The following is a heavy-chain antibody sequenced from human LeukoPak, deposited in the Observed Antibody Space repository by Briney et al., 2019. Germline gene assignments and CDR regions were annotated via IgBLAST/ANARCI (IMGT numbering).Heavy chain of an antibody. CDR3: AREIDYGGPPTTPPLFDI. CDR1: GGSISSYY. CDR2: IYYSGST. Sequence: PSETLSLTCTVSGGSISSYYWSWIRQPPGKGLEWIGYIYYSGSTNYNPSLKSRVTISVDTSKNQFSLKLSSVTAADTAVYYCAREIDYGGPPTTPPLFDIWGQGTMVTVSS. V-gene: IGHV4-59*01. J-gene: IGHJ3*02. D-gene: IGHD4-23*01.